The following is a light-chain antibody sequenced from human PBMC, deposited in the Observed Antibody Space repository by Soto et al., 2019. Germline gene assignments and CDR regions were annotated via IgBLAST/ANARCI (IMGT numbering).Light chain of an antibody. V-gene: IGLV2-23*02. Sequence: HSALAQPASVSGSPGQSITISCTGTSSDFGNYNLVSWYQQHPGKVPKLILFEVNKRPSGVSGRFSGSKSGNTASLTISGLQAEEEADYYCCSFTSSNTHVFGTGTKVTVL. J-gene: IGLJ1*01. CDR1: SSDFGNYNL. CDR3: CSFTSSNTHV. CDR2: EVN.